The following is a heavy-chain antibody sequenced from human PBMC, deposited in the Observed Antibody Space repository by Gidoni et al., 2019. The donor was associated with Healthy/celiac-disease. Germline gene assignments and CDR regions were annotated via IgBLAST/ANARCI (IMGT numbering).Heavy chain of an antibody. CDR2: ISSSGGTV. CDR1: GFTFSSYE. D-gene: IGHD6-6*01. J-gene: IGHJ5*02. Sequence: EVQLVESGGGLVQPGGSLRFACAVSGFTFSSYEMNWVRQAPGKGLEWVSYISSSGGTVYYADSVKGRFTISRDNAKNSLYLQMNSLRAEDTAVYYCAGTSIAALSTWFDPWGQGILVTVSS. CDR3: AGTSIAALSTWFDP. V-gene: IGHV3-48*03.